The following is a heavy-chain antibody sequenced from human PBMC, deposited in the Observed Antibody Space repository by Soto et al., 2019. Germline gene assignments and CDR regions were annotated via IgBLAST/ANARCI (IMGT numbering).Heavy chain of an antibody. CDR2: IYYSGST. J-gene: IGHJ6*02. CDR3: ARDLLALAGTDDYYYYYGMDV. D-gene: IGHD6-13*01. Sequence: PSETLSLTCTVSGGSISSYYWSWIRQPPGKGLEWIGYIYYSGSTNYNPSLKSRVTISVDTSKNQFSLKLSSVTAADTAVYYCARDLLALAGTDDYYYYYGMDVWGQGTTVTVSS. V-gene: IGHV4-59*01. CDR1: GGSISSYY.